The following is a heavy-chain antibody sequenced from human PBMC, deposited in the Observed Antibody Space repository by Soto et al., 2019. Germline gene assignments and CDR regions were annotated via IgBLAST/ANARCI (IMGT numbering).Heavy chain of an antibody. V-gene: IGHV4-31*03. CDR1: GGSISSGRFY. CDR2: ISDSGSS. J-gene: IGHJ4*02. Sequence: QVQLQESGPGLVKPSQTLTLTCTVSGGSISSGRFYWSWIRQHPGKGLEWIGHISDSGSSYCNPSLERRVTISVDTSGIQFSLMLSAATAADTAVYFCARTTFYDIFTAYYSLFDYWGQGTKVTVSS. CDR3: ARTTFYDIFTAYYSLFDY. D-gene: IGHD3-9*01.